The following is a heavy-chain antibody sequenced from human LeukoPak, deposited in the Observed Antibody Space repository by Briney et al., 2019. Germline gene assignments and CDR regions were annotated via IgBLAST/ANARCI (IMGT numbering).Heavy chain of an antibody. CDR2: IDHSGST. J-gene: IGHJ4*02. CDR1: GGSFSGYH. D-gene: IGHD5-24*01. Sequence: SETLSLTCGVYGGSFSGYHWTWIRLRPGKGLEWIGDIDHSGSTHYNPSLKSRVTISLDTSNNQFSLKLSSVTAADTAVYYCARSDGYNPIDYWGQGTLVTVSS. CDR3: ARSDGYNPIDY. V-gene: IGHV4-34*01.